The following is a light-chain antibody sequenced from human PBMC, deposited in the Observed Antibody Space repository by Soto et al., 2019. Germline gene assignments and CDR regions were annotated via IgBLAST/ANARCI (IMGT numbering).Light chain of an antibody. CDR1: QSVSSN. Sequence: EIVMTQSPATPSLAPWERASLSGVASQSVSSNLAWYQQKPGQTPRLLIYATSTRATGIPARFSGSGSGTEFTLTISSLQSEDFAVYYCQHYNNWPLTFGGGTKVDIK. CDR3: QHYNNWPLT. V-gene: IGKV3-15*01. J-gene: IGKJ4*01. CDR2: ATS.